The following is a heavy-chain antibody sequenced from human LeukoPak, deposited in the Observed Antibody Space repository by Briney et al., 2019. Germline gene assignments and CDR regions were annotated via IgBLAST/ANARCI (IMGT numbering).Heavy chain of an antibody. D-gene: IGHD4-23*01. CDR1: GGSISSYY. V-gene: IGHV4-4*07. J-gene: IGHJ4*02. Sequence: SETLSLTCTVSGGSISSYYWSWLRQPAGKGLEGFGRIYTSGSTNYSPSRKSRVTMSVDTSKNQFSLKLSSVTAADTAVYYCARSPSVVTSPFDYWGQGTLVTVSS. CDR2: IYTSGST. CDR3: ARSPSVVTSPFDY.